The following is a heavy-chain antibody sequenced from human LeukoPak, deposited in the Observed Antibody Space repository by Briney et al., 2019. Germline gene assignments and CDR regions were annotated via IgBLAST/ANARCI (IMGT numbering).Heavy chain of an antibody. D-gene: IGHD4-17*01. J-gene: IGHJ5*02. V-gene: IGHV4-31*03. Sequence: SETLSLTCTVSGGSISSGGYYWSWIRQHPGKGLEWIGYIYYSGSTYYNPSLKSRVTISVDTSKNQFSLKLSSVAAADTAVYYCARVLRGGTVTTLSKFDPWGQGTLVTVSS. CDR1: GGSISSGGYY. CDR3: ARVLRGGTVTTLSKFDP. CDR2: IYYSGST.